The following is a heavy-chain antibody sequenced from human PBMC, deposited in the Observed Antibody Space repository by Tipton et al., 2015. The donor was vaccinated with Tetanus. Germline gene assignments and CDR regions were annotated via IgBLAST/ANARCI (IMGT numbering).Heavy chain of an antibody. J-gene: IGHJ4*02. Sequence: SLTCTVSGGSVSSESYYWAWIRQTPGKGLEWIGSIYYGGNTYYNPSLKSRLTMAVDTSKTQVSLKLSSVTAADTAVYYCATGRRTVGFDYWGQGALVTVSS. D-gene: IGHD4-23*01. CDR3: ATGRRTVGFDY. V-gene: IGHV4-39*01. CDR2: IYYGGNT. CDR1: GGSVSSESYY.